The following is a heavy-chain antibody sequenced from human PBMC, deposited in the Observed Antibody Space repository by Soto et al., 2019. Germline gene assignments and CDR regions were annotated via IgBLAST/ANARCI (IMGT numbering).Heavy chain of an antibody. D-gene: IGHD3-3*01. CDR1: GGSISSSSYY. V-gene: IGHV4-39*01. CDR2: IYYSGST. J-gene: IGHJ5*02. CDR3: ARRHNPDFWSGDGGNWFDP. Sequence: QLQLQESGPGLVKPSETLSLTCTVSGGSISSSSYYWGWIRQPPGKGLEWIGSIYYSGSTYYNPSLKSRVTISVDTSKNQFSLKLSSVTAADTAVYYCARRHNPDFWSGDGGNWFDPWGQGTLVTVSS.